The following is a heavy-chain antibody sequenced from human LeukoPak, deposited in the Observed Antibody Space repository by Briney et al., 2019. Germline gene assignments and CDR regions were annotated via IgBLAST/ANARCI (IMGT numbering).Heavy chain of an antibody. V-gene: IGHV3-21*01. J-gene: IGHJ3*02. CDR3: ARGLGVPDAFDI. CDR1: GSTFSSYR. D-gene: IGHD1-26*01. Sequence: GGSLRLSCAASGSTFSSYRMNWVRQAPGKGLEWVSSISSSSSYIYSADSMKGRFTISRDNAKNSLYLQMNSLRAEDTAVYYCARGLGVPDAFDIWGQGTMVTVSS. CDR2: ISSSSSYI.